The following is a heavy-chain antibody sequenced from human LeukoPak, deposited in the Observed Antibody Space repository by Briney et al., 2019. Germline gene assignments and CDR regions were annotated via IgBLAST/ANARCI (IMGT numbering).Heavy chain of an antibody. CDR2: ISSSGSTR. CDR1: GFTFSDYY. J-gene: IGHJ4*02. D-gene: IGHD1/OR15-1a*01. Sequence: PGGSLRLSCAASGFTFSDYYMSWIRQAPGKGLEWVSYISSSGSTRYYADSVKGRFTISRDNAKNSLYLQMNSLRAEDTAVYFCARVSLVNNYSDYWGQGTLVTVSS. CDR3: ARVSLVNNYSDY. V-gene: IGHV3-11*01.